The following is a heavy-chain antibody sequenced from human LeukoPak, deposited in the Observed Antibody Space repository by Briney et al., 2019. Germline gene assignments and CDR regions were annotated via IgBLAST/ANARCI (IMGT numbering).Heavy chain of an antibody. D-gene: IGHD2-8*01. CDR1: GGSISSSSYY. Sequence: SETLSLTCTVSGGSISSSSYYWGWIRQPPGKGLEWIGSIYYSGSTYYNPSLKSRVTISIDTSKNQFSLKLSSVTAADTAVYYCARVSVYAMFVDYWGQGTLVTVSS. CDR3: ARVSVYAMFVDY. CDR2: IYYSGST. V-gene: IGHV4-39*01. J-gene: IGHJ4*02.